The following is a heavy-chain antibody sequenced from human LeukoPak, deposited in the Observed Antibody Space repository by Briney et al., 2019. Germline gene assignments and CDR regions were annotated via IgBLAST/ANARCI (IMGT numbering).Heavy chain of an antibody. CDR3: AREGGYCSSTSCYTTFDY. D-gene: IGHD2-2*02. CDR1: GGSISSGDSY. CDR2: IYYSGST. Sequence: SETLSLTCTVSGGSISSGDSYLSWIRQPPGKGLEWIGYIYYSGSTYYNPSRKSRVTISVDTSKNQFSLKLSSVTAADTAVYYCAREGGYCSSTSCYTTFDYWGQGTLVTVSS. J-gene: IGHJ4*02. V-gene: IGHV4-30-4*08.